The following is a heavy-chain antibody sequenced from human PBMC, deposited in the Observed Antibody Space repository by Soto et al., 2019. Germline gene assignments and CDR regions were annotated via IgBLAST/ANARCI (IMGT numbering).Heavy chain of an antibody. J-gene: IGHJ4*02. V-gene: IGHV1-69*04. Sequence: QVQLVQSGAEVKRPGSSVKVSCNASGDTFSFYSINWVRQAPGIGLEWMGRVNPILSMSNYAQRFQGRVTMTADQSTSTAYMELSGLRSEDTAMYYCATSYGSGYRAFDYWGQGALVTVSS. CDR3: ATSYGSGYRAFDY. CDR2: VNPILSMS. D-gene: IGHD3-10*01. CDR1: GDTFSFYS.